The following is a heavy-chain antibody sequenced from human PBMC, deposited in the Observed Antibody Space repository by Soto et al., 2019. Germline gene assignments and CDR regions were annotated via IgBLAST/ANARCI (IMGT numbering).Heavy chain of an antibody. D-gene: IGHD3-3*02. J-gene: IGHJ3*02. Sequence: ASVKVSCKATGYTFSAYTMNWVRQAPGQSLEWMGWINAGSGNTRYSQNFQGRVSITRDTSASTVYMELTGLTSEDTAVYYCARDTETLGPRANDALDIWGQGTMVTVSS. V-gene: IGHV1-3*01. CDR2: INAGSGNT. CDR3: ARDTETLGPRANDALDI. CDR1: GYTFSAYT.